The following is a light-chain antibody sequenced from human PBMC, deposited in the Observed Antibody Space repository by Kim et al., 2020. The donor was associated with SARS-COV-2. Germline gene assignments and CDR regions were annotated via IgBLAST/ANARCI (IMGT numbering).Light chain of an antibody. CDR2: DAS. V-gene: IGKV1-6*01. CDR1: QGIRNA. J-gene: IGKJ2*01. CDR3: LQDYSYPHT. Sequence: AIQMTQSPSSLSASVGDRVTITCRASQGIRNALGWYQQKPGTAPKLLIYDASSLQTGVSSRFSGTGSGTDFSLTISSLQPDDFATYYCLQDYSYPHTFGQGTKLEI.